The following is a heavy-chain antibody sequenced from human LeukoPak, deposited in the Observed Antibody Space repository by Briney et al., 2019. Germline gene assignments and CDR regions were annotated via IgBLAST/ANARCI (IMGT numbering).Heavy chain of an antibody. J-gene: IGHJ4*02. CDR2: IYHSGST. Sequence: PSGTLSLTCTVSGYSISSGYYWGGIRQPPGKGREWIGIIYHSGSTYYNPSLKSRVTISVDTSKNQFSLKLSSVTAADTAVYYCARTYYYDSSGYYFGYWGQGTLVTVSS. CDR1: GYSISSGYY. V-gene: IGHV4-38-2*02. CDR3: ARTYYYDSSGYYFGY. D-gene: IGHD3-22*01.